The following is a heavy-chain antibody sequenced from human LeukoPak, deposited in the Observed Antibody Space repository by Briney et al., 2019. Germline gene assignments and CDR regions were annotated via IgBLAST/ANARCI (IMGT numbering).Heavy chain of an antibody. CDR3: ARVITVRGVIFDY. V-gene: IGHV4-59*01. J-gene: IGHJ4*02. D-gene: IGHD3-16*01. CDR2: IYYSGST. Sequence: MPSETLSLTCTVSGGSISNYYWSWIRQPPGKGLEWIGYIYYSGSTKYNPSLKSRVTISVDTSKNQFSLKLSSVTAADTAVYYCARVITVRGVIFDYWGQGTLVTVSS. CDR1: GGSISNYY.